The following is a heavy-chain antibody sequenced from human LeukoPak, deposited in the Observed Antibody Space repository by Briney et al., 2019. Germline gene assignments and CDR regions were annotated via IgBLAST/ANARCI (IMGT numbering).Heavy chain of an antibody. CDR2: LSYDGTDW. Sequence: GGSLRLSCAASGFTFTTDPMHWVRQTQGKGLEWLGVLSYDGTDWYYADSVRGRFTISRDNSKKTLYLQMNSLTREDTAVYYCARGTPAVAGIDYWGLGTLVTVSS. D-gene: IGHD6-19*01. V-gene: IGHV3-30*04. J-gene: IGHJ4*02. CDR3: ARGTPAVAGIDY. CDR1: GFTFTTDP.